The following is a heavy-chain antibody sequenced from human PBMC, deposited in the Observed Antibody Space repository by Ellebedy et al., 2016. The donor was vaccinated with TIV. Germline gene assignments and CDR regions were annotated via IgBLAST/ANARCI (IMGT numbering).Heavy chain of an antibody. D-gene: IGHD6-13*01. CDR1: GGSISSVSYY. J-gene: IGHJ4*02. V-gene: IGHV4-39*07. CDR2: IYYGGSA. Sequence: MPSETLSLTCSVSGGSISSVSYYWGWIRQPPGKGLEWIGSIYYGGSAYYNPSLKSRVTMSLDTSKSQVSLKLSSVTAADTAVYYCARDFERRIPAAGGMFYFDFWGQGALVTVAS. CDR3: ARDFERRIPAAGGMFYFDF.